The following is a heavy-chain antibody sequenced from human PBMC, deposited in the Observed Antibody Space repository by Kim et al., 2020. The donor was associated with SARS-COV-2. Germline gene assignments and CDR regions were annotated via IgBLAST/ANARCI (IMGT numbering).Heavy chain of an antibody. J-gene: IGHJ4*02. D-gene: IGHD6-19*01. Sequence: SETLSLTCTVSGGSISSSSYYWGWIRQPPGKGLEWIRSIYYSGSTYYNPSLKSRVTISVDTSKNQFSLKLSSVTAADTAVYYCARADSSGWYTGRSYFDYWGQGTLVTVSS. CDR1: GGSISSSSYY. V-gene: IGHV4-39*07. CDR2: IYYSGST. CDR3: ARADSSGWYTGRSYFDY.